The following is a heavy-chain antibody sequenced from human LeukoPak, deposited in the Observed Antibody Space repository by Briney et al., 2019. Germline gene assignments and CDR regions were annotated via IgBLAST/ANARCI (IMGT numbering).Heavy chain of an antibody. CDR3: ASPCFDGGFY. CDR2: INPNSGDT. CDR1: GYTFTGYY. Sequence: GASVKVSCKPSGYTFTGYYMHWVGQAPGQGLEWMGWINPNSGDTHYAQKFQDRVTMARDTSISTAYMALSGLRSDDTAVYYCASPCFDGGFYWGQGTLVTVSS. J-gene: IGHJ4*02. D-gene: IGHD3-10*01. V-gene: IGHV1-2*02.